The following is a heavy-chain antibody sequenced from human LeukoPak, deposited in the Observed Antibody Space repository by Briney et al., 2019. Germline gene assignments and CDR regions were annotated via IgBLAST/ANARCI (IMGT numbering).Heavy chain of an antibody. CDR1: GFTFSNAW. CDR2: IKTKIDGGTT. CDR3: TTQPWQVDY. D-gene: IGHD6-19*01. V-gene: IGHV3-15*01. Sequence: PGGSLRLSCGASGFTFSNAWMSWVRQAPGKGLEWVGRIKTKIDGGTTDYAAPVKGRFTISRDDSKNTLSLQMNSLKTEDTAVYYCTTQPWQVDYWGQGTLVTVSS. J-gene: IGHJ4*02.